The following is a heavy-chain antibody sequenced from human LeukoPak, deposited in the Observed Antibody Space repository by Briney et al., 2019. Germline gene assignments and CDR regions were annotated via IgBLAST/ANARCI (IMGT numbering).Heavy chain of an antibody. CDR3: ARDSPQDNYYGSGSYDY. D-gene: IGHD3-10*01. V-gene: IGHV1-2*02. CDR2: INPNSGGT. CDR1: GYTFTGYY. J-gene: IGHJ4*02. Sequence: ASAKVSCKASGYTFTGYYMHWVRQAPGQGLEWMGWINPNSGGTNYAQKFQGRVTMTRDTSISTAYMELSRLRSDDTAVYYCARDSPQDNYYGSGSYDYWGEGTLVTVSS.